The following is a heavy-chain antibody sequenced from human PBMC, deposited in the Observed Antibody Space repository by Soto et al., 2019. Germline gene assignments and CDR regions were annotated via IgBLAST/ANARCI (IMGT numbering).Heavy chain of an antibody. Sequence: ASVKVSCKASGYTFSSYGINWVRQAPGQGLEWLGWISAYNGNTNYAQKLQGRVTMTTDTSTSTAYMELRSLRSDDTAVYYCARDYYYDSSGYYGTLDYWGQGTLVTVSS. D-gene: IGHD3-22*01. V-gene: IGHV1-18*01. CDR2: ISAYNGNT. J-gene: IGHJ4*02. CDR1: GYTFSSYG. CDR3: ARDYYYDSSGYYGTLDY.